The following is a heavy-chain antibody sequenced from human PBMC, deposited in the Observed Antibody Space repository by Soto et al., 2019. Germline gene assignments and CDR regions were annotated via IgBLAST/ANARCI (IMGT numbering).Heavy chain of an antibody. V-gene: IGHV3-74*01. CDR2: INSDGSST. Sequence: EVQLVESGGGLVQPGGSLRLSCAASGFTFSSYWMHWVRQVPGKGLVWVSRINSDGSSTSYADSVKGRFTISRDNAKNTLYLQMNSLRAEDTAVYYCAREGCSGGSCYPYYYYYGLDVWGQGTTVTVSS. CDR3: AREGCSGGSCYPYYYYYGLDV. J-gene: IGHJ6*02. CDR1: GFTFSSYW. D-gene: IGHD2-15*01.